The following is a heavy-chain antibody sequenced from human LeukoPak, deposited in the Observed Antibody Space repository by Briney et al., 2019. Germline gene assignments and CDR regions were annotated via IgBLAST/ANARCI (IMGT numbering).Heavy chain of an antibody. CDR3: ARWQRIAALNFDY. CDR1: GYSFTSYW. Sequence: GESLMISCQGSGYSFTSYWIGWVRQLPGKGQEWMGIIYPGDSDTRYSPSLHGQVTISADKSISTAYLQWSSLKAADTAMYYCARWQRIAALNFDYWGQGTLVTVSS. V-gene: IGHV5-51*01. J-gene: IGHJ4*02. D-gene: IGHD2-15*01. CDR2: IYPGDSDT.